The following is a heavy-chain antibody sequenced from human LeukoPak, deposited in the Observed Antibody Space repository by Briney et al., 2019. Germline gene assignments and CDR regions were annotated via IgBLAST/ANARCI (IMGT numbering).Heavy chain of an antibody. Sequence: GGSLRLSCAASGFTFSSYGMHWVRQAPGKGLDWVAIIWYDGSNKYYADSVKGRFTISRDNSKNTLYLQMKSLRAEETAVYYCARDGIAAAYNWFDPWGQGTLVTVSS. CDR3: ARDGIAAAYNWFDP. CDR2: IWYDGSNK. V-gene: IGHV3-33*01. D-gene: IGHD6-13*01. CDR1: GFTFSSYG. J-gene: IGHJ5*02.